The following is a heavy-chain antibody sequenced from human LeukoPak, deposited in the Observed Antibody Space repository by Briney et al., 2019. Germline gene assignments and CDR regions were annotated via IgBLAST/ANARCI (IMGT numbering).Heavy chain of an antibody. CDR2: IYYSGST. J-gene: IGHJ4*02. Sequence: SETLSLTXTVSGGSISNYYWGWIRQPPGRGLEWIGYIYYSGSTNYNPSLKSRVTISVDTSKNQFSLKLNSVTAADTAVYYCARGWGYSDYWGQGTLVTASS. CDR3: ARGWGYSDY. V-gene: IGHV4-59*01. D-gene: IGHD2-21*01. CDR1: GGSISNYY.